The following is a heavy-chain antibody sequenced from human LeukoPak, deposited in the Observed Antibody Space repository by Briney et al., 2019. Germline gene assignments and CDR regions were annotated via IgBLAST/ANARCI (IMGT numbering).Heavy chain of an antibody. CDR2: FDPEDGET. D-gene: IGHD1-26*01. V-gene: IGHV1-24*01. Sequence: ASVTVSFTVSGYTLTELSMHWVRQAPGKGLEWMGGFDPEDGETIYAQKFQGRVTMTEDTSTDTAYMELSSLRSEDTAVYYCATGGGSYYGTFDYWGQGTLVTVSS. J-gene: IGHJ4*02. CDR1: GYTLTELS. CDR3: ATGGGSYYGTFDY.